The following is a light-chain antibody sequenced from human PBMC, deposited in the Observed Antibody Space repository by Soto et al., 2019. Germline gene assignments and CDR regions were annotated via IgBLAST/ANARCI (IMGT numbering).Light chain of an antibody. CDR2: DVA. Sequence: QSVLTQPASVSGSPGQSITISYTGNSNYVGAFNFVSLYHHYPDKAPKVVIYDVANWPSGVSYRFSASKSGNTASLTISGLQAEDEADYYCMSFTSSNTYVFGTGTKVTVL. CDR1: SNYVGAFNF. CDR3: MSFTSSNTYV. J-gene: IGLJ1*01. V-gene: IGLV2-14*03.